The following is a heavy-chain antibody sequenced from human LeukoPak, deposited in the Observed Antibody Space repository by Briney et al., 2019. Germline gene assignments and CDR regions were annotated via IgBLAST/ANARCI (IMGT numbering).Heavy chain of an antibody. D-gene: IGHD3-10*01. Sequence: GGSLRLSCVASGFTFSSYWMSWVRQAPGKGLEWVANIKQDGSEKYYVDSVKGRFTISRDNAKNSLYLQMNSLRAEDTAVYYCGSGAWTFDYWGQGTLVSVSS. CDR3: GSGAWTFDY. CDR1: GFTFSSYW. CDR2: IKQDGSEK. J-gene: IGHJ4*02. V-gene: IGHV3-7*01.